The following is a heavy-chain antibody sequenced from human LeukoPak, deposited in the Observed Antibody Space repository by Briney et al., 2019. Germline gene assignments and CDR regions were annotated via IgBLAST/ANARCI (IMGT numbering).Heavy chain of an antibody. CDR3: ARDRVAVGPQKYYYYYMDV. Sequence: GGSLRLSCAVSGFTLSNYAMSWVRQAPGKGLEWVSGISSSGGSTYYPDSVKGRFTISRDNSKNTLFLLMNSLRAEDTAVYYCARDRVAVGPQKYYYYYMDVWGKGTTVTVSS. CDR1: GFTLSNYA. CDR2: ISSSGGST. V-gene: IGHV3-23*01. J-gene: IGHJ6*03. D-gene: IGHD2-2*01.